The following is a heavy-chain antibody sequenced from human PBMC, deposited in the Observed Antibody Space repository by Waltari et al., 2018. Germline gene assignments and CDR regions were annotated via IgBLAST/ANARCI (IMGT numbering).Heavy chain of an antibody. J-gene: IGHJ1*01. D-gene: IGHD1-26*01. CDR1: DGSFSGYY. CDR3: ARAPSGTIEYFQH. CDR2: INHSGST. Sequence: QVQLQQWGAGLLQPSETLSPTCAVHDGSFSGYYWSWIRQPPGKGLEWVGEINHSGSTKYNPSLKSRVTISVDRSKSQISLELSSVTAADTAVYYCARAPSGTIEYFQHWGQGTLVIVSS. V-gene: IGHV4-34*02.